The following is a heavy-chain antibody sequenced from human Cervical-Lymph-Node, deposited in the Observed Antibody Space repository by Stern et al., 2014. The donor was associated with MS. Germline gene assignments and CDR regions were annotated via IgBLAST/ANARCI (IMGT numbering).Heavy chain of an antibody. J-gene: IGHJ4*02. V-gene: IGHV1-69*01. CDR1: GGTFSSYA. CDR2: IIPIFGTA. CDR3: ASPDYGDYVRFDY. D-gene: IGHD4-17*01. Sequence: QVQLVESGAEVKKPGSSVKVSCQASGGTFSSYAISWGRQAPGQGLEGMGGIIPIFGTANYAKKFQGRVTITADESTSTAYMELSSLRSEDTAVYYCASPDYGDYVRFDYWGQGTLVTVSS.